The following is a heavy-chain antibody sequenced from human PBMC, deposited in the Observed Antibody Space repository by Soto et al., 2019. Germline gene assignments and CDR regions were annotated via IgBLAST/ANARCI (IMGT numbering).Heavy chain of an antibody. D-gene: IGHD5-12*01. CDR1: GFTFSSYG. V-gene: IGHV3-33*01. J-gene: IGHJ6*03. CDR2: IWYDGSNK. CDR3: ARGGGYDYNYYYMDV. Sequence: GGSLRLSCAASGFTFSSYGMHWVRQAPGKGLEWVAVIWYDGSNKYYADSVKGRFTISRDNSKNTLYLQMNSLRAEDTAVYYCARGGGYDYNYYYMDVWGKGTTVTVSS.